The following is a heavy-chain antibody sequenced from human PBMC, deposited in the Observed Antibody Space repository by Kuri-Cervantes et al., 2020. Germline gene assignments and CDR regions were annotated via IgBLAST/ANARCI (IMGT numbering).Heavy chain of an antibody. V-gene: IGHV3-9*01. CDR1: GFTFDDYA. D-gene: IGHD2-2*01. CDR3: SRYCVGTGCSVWGDS. Sequence: GGSLRLSCAASGFTFDDYAMHWVRRAPGKGLAWVSGISWNSGSIGYADSVKGRFTISRDNAKNSLYLQMNSLRAEDTAVYYCSRYCVGTGCSVWGDSWGQGTLVTVSS. J-gene: IGHJ4*02. CDR2: ISWNSGSI.